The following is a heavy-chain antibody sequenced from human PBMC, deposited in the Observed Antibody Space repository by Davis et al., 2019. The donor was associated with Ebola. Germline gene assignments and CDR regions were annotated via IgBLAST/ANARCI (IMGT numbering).Heavy chain of an antibody. V-gene: IGHV3-9*01. CDR2: ISWNSGSI. Sequence: PGGSLRLSCAASGFTFDDYAMHWVRQAPGKGLEWVSGISWNSGSIGYADSVKGRFTISRDNAKNSLYLQMNSLRAEDTALYYCAKDIGGGKWELTRYYYYGMDVWGQGTTVTISS. CDR1: GFTFDDYA. J-gene: IGHJ6*02. D-gene: IGHD1-26*01. CDR3: AKDIGGGKWELTRYYYYGMDV.